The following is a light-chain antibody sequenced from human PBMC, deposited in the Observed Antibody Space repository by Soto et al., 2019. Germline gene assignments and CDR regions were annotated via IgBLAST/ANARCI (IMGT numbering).Light chain of an antibody. V-gene: IGKV3-15*01. CDR2: GSP. Sequence: EIVMTQSPATLSVSQGERATLSGRASQSVSSNLAWYQQKPGQAPRILIYGSPTRATGIPARFSGSGSGTEFTLTISSLQSEDFAVYYCQQYNNWPPLTFGGGTKVEIK. CDR3: QQYNNWPPLT. J-gene: IGKJ4*01. CDR1: QSVSSN.